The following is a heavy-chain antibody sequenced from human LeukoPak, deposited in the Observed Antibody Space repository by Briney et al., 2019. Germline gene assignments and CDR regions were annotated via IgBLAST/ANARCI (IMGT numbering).Heavy chain of an antibody. CDR2: ISWNSGSI. CDR3: AKDRRTDPKGDAFDI. J-gene: IGHJ3*02. V-gene: IGHV3-9*03. Sequence: GRSLRLSCAASGFTFDDYAMHWVRQAPGKGLEWVSGISWNSGSIGYADSVKGRFTSSRDNAKNSLYLQMNSLRAEDMALYCCAKDRRTDPKGDAFDIWGQGTMVTVSS. CDR1: GFTFDDYA. D-gene: IGHD1-1*01.